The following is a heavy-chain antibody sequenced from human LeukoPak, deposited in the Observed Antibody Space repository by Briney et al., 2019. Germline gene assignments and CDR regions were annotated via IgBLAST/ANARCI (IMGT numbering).Heavy chain of an antibody. CDR3: ARDHGSGSSPDY. V-gene: IGHV3-33*08. CDR2: IWFDGTNK. J-gene: IGHJ4*02. CDR1: GFTFSSYG. Sequence: GGSLRLSCSASGFTFSSYGMHWVRQAPGKGLEWVAVIWFDGTNKYYADSVKGRFTISRDNSKNTLYVQMNSLRAEDTAVYYCARDHGSGSSPDYWGQGTLVTVSS. D-gene: IGHD3-10*01.